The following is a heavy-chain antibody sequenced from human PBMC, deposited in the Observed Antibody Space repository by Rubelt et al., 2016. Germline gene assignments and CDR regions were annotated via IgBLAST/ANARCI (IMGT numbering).Heavy chain of an antibody. J-gene: IGHJ4*02. CDR2: GTA. Sequence: GTANYAQKFQGRVTITRDTSASTAYMELSSLRSEDTAVYYCARDRQGLYGSGSYLQYYFDYWGQGTLVTVSS. CDR3: ARDRQGLYGSGSYLQYYFDY. D-gene: IGHD3-10*01. V-gene: IGHV1-3*01.